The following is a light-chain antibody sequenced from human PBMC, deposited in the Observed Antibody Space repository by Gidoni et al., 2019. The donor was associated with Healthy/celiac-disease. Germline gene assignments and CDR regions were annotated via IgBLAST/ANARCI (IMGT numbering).Light chain of an antibody. Sequence: DIQMTQSPSSLSASVGDRVTITCRASQSISSYLNWYQQKPGKAPKLLIYAASSLQCGVPSRFSGSGSGTDFTLTISSLQPEDFATYYCQQSYSTPPVTFGQGTKVEIK. CDR3: QQSYSTPPVT. J-gene: IGKJ1*01. V-gene: IGKV1-39*01. CDR1: QSISSY. CDR2: AAS.